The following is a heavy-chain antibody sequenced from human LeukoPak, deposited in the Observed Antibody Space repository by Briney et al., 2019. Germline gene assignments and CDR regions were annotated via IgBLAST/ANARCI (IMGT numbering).Heavy chain of an antibody. CDR1: GGSFSGYY. CDR3: ARGRYCSSTSCYKWRYYYYMDV. V-gene: IGHV4-34*01. CDR2: INHSGST. Sequence: SETLSLTCAVYGGSFSGYYWSWIRQPPGKGLEWIGEINHSGSTNYNPSLKSRVTISVDTSKNQFSLKLSSVTAADTAVYYCARGRYCSSTSCYKWRYYYYMDVWGKGTTVTVS. D-gene: IGHD2-2*02. J-gene: IGHJ6*03.